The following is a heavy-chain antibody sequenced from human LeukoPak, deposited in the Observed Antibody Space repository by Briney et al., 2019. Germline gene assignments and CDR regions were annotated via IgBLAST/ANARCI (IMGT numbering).Heavy chain of an antibody. CDR2: IYSGGST. V-gene: IGHV3-53*01. Sequence: GGSLRLSRSASGFTLCSHYMSWVRPATGRGVEWGSIIYSGGSTYFADSVKGRCTLSRDNSKNTLYLQMNSLRAEDTALYYCARVPVASWIHLDLWGRGTGVSVSS. D-gene: IGHD6-13*01. CDR1: GFTLCSHY. J-gene: IGHJ4*02. CDR3: ARVPVASWIHLDL.